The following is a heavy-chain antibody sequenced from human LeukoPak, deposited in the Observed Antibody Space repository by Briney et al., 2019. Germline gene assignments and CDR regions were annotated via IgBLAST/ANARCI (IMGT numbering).Heavy chain of an antibody. J-gene: IGHJ6*03. V-gene: IGHV3-21*01. CDR2: ISSSSSYI. Sequence: GGSLRLSCAASGFTFSSNSMNWVRQAPGKGLEWVSSISSSSSYIYYADSVKGRFTISRDNAKNSLYLQMNSLRAEDTAVYYCARSSYSSSWYTQSFLSDYYMDVWGKGTTVTVSS. CDR1: GFTFSSNS. D-gene: IGHD6-13*01. CDR3: ARSSYSSSWYTQSFLSDYYMDV.